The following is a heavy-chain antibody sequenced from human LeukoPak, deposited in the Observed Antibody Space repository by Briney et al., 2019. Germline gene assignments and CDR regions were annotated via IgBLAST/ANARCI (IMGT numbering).Heavy chain of an antibody. D-gene: IGHD1-14*01. V-gene: IGHV3-23*01. CDR3: AKSTTSVRVPEGFDY. CDR1: GITLSNYG. Sequence: GGSLRLSCAVSGITLSNYGMSWVRRAPGKGLEWVSAISGSGGSTYYADSVKGRFTISRDNSKNTLYLQMNSLRAEDTAVYYCAKSTTSVRVPEGFDYWGQGTLVTVSS. CDR2: ISGSGGST. J-gene: IGHJ4*02.